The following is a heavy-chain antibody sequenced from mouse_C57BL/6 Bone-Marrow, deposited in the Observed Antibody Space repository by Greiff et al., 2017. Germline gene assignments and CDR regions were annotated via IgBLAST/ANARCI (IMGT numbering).Heavy chain of an antibody. CDR3: ARAPDFYYFDY. J-gene: IGHJ2*01. CDR1: GFTFSSYA. V-gene: IGHV5-4*01. CDR2: ISDGGSYT. Sequence: DVQLVESGGGLVKPGGSLKLSCAASGFTFSSYAMSWVRQIREKRREWVATISDGGSYTYYPDNVKGRFTISRDNAKNNLYLQMSHLKSEDTALYYCARAPDFYYFDYWGQGTTLTVSS.